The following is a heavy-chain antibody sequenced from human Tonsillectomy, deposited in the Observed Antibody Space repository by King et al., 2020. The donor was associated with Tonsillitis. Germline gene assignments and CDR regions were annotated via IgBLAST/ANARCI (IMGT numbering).Heavy chain of an antibody. D-gene: IGHD6-13*01. CDR2: ISSSGSAM. J-gene: IGHJ4*02. V-gene: IGHV3-48*03. CDR3: ANLHRGSNWYYFDY. CDR1: GFTFSAYE. Sequence: EVQLVESGGGLVQPGGSLRLSCAASGFTFSAYEMNWVRQAPGKGLEWVSYISSSGSAMYYADSVKGRFTISRDNAKNSLYLQMNGLRAEDTAVYYCANLHRGSNWYYFDYWGQGTLVTVSS.